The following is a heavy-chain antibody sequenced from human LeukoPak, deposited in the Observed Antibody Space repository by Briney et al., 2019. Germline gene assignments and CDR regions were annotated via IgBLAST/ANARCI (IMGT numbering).Heavy chain of an antibody. CDR2: IYSGGST. Sequence: ETLSLTCTVSGGSISSSSYYWGWIRQPPGKGLEWVSVIYSGGSTYYADSVKGRFTISRDNSKNTLYLQMNSLRAEDTAVYYCSAGVEYYDSSGYYYAFDYWGQGTLVTVSS. V-gene: IGHV3-66*01. J-gene: IGHJ4*02. CDR3: SAGVEYYDSSGYYYAFDY. D-gene: IGHD3-22*01. CDR1: GGSISSSSYY.